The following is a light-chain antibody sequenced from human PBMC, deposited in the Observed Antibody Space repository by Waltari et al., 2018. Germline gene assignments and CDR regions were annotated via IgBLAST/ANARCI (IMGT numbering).Light chain of an antibody. Sequence: DIQMTQSPSSLSASVGDRVTITCRASENVHNYLNWYQQKPGKAPKLLIYRTSTMQSGVPSSFSGSGSGTDYTFTISSLQPEDVATYYCQQSYNTPRTFGQGTKVEVK. J-gene: IGKJ1*01. V-gene: IGKV1-39*01. CDR2: RTS. CDR1: ENVHNY. CDR3: QQSYNTPRT.